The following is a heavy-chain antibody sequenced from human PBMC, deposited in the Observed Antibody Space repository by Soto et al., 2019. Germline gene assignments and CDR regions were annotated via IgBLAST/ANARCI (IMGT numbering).Heavy chain of an antibody. J-gene: IGHJ6*02. Sequence: PVVSLRVSCAASGFTSSNYGMHWVRQAPGKGLEWVAVISYDGSNKYYADSVKGRFTISRDNSKNTLYLQMNSLRAEDTAVYYCAKDVDIAATISYGMDVWGQGTTVTVSS. D-gene: IGHD5-12*01. CDR3: AKDVDIAATISYGMDV. V-gene: IGHV3-30*18. CDR2: ISYDGSNK. CDR1: GFTSSNYG.